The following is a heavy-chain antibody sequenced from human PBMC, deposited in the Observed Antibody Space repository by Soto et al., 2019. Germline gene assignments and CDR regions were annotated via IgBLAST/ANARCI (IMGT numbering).Heavy chain of an antibody. CDR1: GGSISSSSYY. D-gene: IGHD3-3*01. V-gene: IGHV4-39*01. CDR2: IYYSGST. J-gene: IGHJ4*02. Sequence: QLQLQESGPGLVKPSETLSLTCTVSGGSISSSSYYWGWIRQPPGKGLEWIGSIYYSGSTYYNPSLKSRVTIFVDTSKNQFSLKLSSVPAADTAVYYCARHGDRRVVTNFDYWGQGTLVTVSS. CDR3: ARHGDRRVVTNFDY.